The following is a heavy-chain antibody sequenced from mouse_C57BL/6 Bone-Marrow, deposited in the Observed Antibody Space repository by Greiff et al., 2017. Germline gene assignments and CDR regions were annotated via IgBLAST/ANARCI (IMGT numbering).Heavy chain of an antibody. V-gene: IGHV5-15*04. CDR2: ISNLAYSI. CDR1: GFTFSDYG. J-gene: IGHJ4*01. D-gene: IGHD1-1*01. Sequence: EVKVEESGGGLVQPGGSLKLSCAASGFTFSDYGMAWVRQAPRKGPECVAFISNLAYSIYYADTVTGRFTISRENAKNTLYLEMSSLRSEDTAMYYCARRPYYYGSGDYAMDYWGQGTSVTVSS. CDR3: ARRPYYYGSGDYAMDY.